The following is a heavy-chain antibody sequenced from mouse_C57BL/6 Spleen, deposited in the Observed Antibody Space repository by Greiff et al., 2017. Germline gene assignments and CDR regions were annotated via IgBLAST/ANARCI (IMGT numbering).Heavy chain of an antibody. CDR2: IAPEDGET. CDR3: ARSVYSNYGYCDV. CDR1: GFNIKDYY. V-gene: IGHV14-2*01. D-gene: IGHD2-5*01. Sequence: EVQRVESGAELVKPGASVKLSCTASGFNIKDYYMHWVKQRTEQGLGWIGRIAPEDGETKYAPKFQGKATITADTSSNTADLQLSSRTSEDTAVYYCARSVYSNYGYCDVWGTGTTVTVSS. J-gene: IGHJ1*03.